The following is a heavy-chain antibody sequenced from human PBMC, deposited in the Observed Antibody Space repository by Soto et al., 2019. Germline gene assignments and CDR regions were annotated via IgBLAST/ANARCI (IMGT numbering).Heavy chain of an antibody. Sequence: SETLSLTCTVSGGSISSYYWSWIRQPPGKGLEWIGYIYYSGSTNYNPSLKSRVTISVDTSKNQFSLKLSSVTAADTAVYYCARGRHGDYAWGLYYYYYGMDVWGQGTTVTSP. CDR2: IYYSGST. J-gene: IGHJ6*02. CDR1: GGSISSYY. CDR3: ARGRHGDYAWGLYYYYYGMDV. V-gene: IGHV4-59*01. D-gene: IGHD4-17*01.